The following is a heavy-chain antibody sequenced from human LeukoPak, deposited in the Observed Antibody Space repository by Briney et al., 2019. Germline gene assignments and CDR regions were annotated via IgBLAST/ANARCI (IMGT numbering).Heavy chain of an antibody. Sequence: GGSLRLSCAASGFTFSDYYMSWIRQAPGKGLEWVSYISSSGSTIYYADSVKGRFTISRDNSKNTLYLQMNSLRAEDTAVYYCAKDRHSSGWRSNYFYYWGQGTLVTVSS. V-gene: IGHV3-11*04. D-gene: IGHD6-19*01. CDR2: ISSSGSTI. CDR3: AKDRHSSGWRSNYFYY. CDR1: GFTFSDYY. J-gene: IGHJ4*02.